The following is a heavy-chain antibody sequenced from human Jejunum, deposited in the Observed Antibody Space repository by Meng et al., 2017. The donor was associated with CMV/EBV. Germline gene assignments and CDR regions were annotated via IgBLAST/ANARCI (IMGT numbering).Heavy chain of an antibody. CDR3: ARTQGHSDSPRAYFDS. D-gene: IGHD3-3*01. CDR2: ISYAGTNI. CDR1: FTFNTYA. Sequence: FTFNTYAMHWVRHAPGKGLEWVAVISYAGTNIKYADSLEGRFTISRDNSKNTVYLQMDSLSVEDTAVYYCARTQGHSDSPRAYFDSWGQGTLVTVSS. V-gene: IGHV3-30-3*01. J-gene: IGHJ4*02.